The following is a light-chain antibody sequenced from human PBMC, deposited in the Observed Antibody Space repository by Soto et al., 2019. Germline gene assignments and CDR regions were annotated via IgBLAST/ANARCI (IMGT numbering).Light chain of an antibody. CDR2: GSS. CDR3: QQSFTAPIT. CDR1: QSISNH. Sequence: DIQMPQSPSSLSASVGDRVTITCRTSQSISNHLNWYQQKPGEAPKLLIYGSSSLHYGVPSRFSGSGSGSAFTLTISSLQPEDSATYYCQQSFTAPITFGQGTHWR. J-gene: IGKJ5*01. V-gene: IGKV1-39*01.